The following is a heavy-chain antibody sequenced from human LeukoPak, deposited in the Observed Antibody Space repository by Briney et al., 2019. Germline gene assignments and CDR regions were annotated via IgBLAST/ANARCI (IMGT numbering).Heavy chain of an antibody. J-gene: IGHJ5*02. D-gene: IGHD1-1*01. Sequence: SETLSLTCAVSGYSISSGYYWGWIRQPPGKGLEWIGSIYYSGSTYYNPSLKSRVTISVDTSKNQFYLKLSSVSGSDTAGSYCARQRRQKVDPPVTQNTWFYPWGQETLVTVSS. CDR1: GYSISSGYY. V-gene: IGHV4-38-2*01. CDR3: ARQRRQKVDPPVTQNTWFYP. CDR2: IYYSGST.